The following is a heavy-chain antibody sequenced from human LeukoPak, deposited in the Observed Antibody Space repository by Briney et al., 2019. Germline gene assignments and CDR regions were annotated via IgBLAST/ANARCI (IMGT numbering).Heavy chain of an antibody. V-gene: IGHV3-74*01. Sequence: GGSLRLSCAVSGFTFSSYWMDWVRQAPGKGLVRVSRISSDGSNTAYADSVKGRFTISRDNAKNTLYLQMSSLRAEDTAVYFCAKRGDGGAWYDYWGQGTLVIVSS. CDR2: ISSDGSNT. CDR1: GFTFSSYW. D-gene: IGHD6-19*01. J-gene: IGHJ4*02. CDR3: AKRGDGGAWYDY.